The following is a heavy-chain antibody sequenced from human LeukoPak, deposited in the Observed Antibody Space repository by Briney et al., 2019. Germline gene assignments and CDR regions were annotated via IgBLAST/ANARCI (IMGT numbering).Heavy chain of an antibody. D-gene: IGHD3-22*01. V-gene: IGHV1-69*04. CDR1: GGTFSSYA. Sequence: SVKVSCKASGGTFSSYAISWVRQAPGQGLEWMGRIIPILGIANYAQKFQGRVTITADKSTGTAYMELSSLRSEDTAVYYCARFTYYFDSSGAFDIWGQGTMVTVS. CDR2: IIPILGIA. J-gene: IGHJ3*02. CDR3: ARFTYYFDSSGAFDI.